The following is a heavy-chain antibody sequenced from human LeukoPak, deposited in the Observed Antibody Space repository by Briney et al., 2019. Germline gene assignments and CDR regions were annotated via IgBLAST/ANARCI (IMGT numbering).Heavy chain of an antibody. CDR2: INHSGST. Sequence: PSETLSLTCAVYGGSFSGYYWSWIRQPPGKGLEWIGEINHSGSTNYNPSLKSRVTISVDTSKNQFSLKLSSVTAADTAVYYCARNHGAYGLDYWGQGTLVTVSS. J-gene: IGHJ4*02. CDR1: GGSFSGYY. CDR3: ARNHGAYGLDY. V-gene: IGHV4-34*01. D-gene: IGHD4-17*01.